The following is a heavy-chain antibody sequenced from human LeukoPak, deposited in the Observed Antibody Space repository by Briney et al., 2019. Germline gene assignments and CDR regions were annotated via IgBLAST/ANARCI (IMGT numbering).Heavy chain of an antibody. D-gene: IGHD4-17*01. J-gene: IGHJ4*02. CDR1: GFTFGSHA. V-gene: IGHV3-23*01. Sequence: GGSLRLSCEASGFTFGSHAMYWVRQAPGKGLEWVAGIFGSGGSPHYADSVKARFTISRDNSKNTLYLQMNSLSAEDTAVYYCARVFAVEYGDYGTFDYWGQGTLVTVSS. CDR3: ARVFAVEYGDYGTFDY. CDR2: IFGSGGSP.